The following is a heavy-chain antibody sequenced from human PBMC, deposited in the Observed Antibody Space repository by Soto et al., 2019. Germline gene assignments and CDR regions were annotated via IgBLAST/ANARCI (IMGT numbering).Heavy chain of an antibody. D-gene: IGHD2-15*01. CDR1: GFTFSSYW. Sequence: GGSLRLSCAASGFTFSSYWMSWVRQAPGKGLEWVANIKQDGSEKYYVESVKGRFTMSRDNAKDSLYLQMNSLRAEDTAVYYCARDMVVVVAADDFDIWCQGTMVTVSS. V-gene: IGHV3-7*01. CDR3: ARDMVVVVAADDFDI. J-gene: IGHJ3*02. CDR2: IKQDGSEK.